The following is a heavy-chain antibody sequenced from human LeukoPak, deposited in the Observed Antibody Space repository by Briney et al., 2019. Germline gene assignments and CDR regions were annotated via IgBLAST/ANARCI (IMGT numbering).Heavy chain of an antibody. V-gene: IGHV1-2*02. CDR3: ARDLGDCSSTSCSPYNWFDP. J-gene: IGHJ5*02. D-gene: IGHD2-2*01. Sequence: ASVKVSCKASGYTFTGYYMHWVRQAPGQGLEWMGWINPNSGGTNYAQKFQGRATMTRDTSISTAYMELSRLRSDDTAVYYCARDLGDCSSTSCSPYNWFDPWGQGTLVTVSS. CDR2: INPNSGGT. CDR1: GYTFTGYY.